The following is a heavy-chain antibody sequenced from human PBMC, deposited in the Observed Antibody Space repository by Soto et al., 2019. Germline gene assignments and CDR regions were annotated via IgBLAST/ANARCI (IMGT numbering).Heavy chain of an antibody. CDR1: GFTFSSYA. CDR3: AREMYYDFWSGYYTRDYYYYYYMDV. Sequence: PGGSLRLSCAASGFTFSSYAMHWVRQAPGKGLEWVAVISYDGSNKYYADSVKGRFTIPRDNSKNTLYLQMNSLRAEDTAVYYCAREMYYDFWSGYYTRDYYYYYYMDVWGKGTTVTVSS. J-gene: IGHJ6*03. V-gene: IGHV3-30-3*01. D-gene: IGHD3-3*01. CDR2: ISYDGSNK.